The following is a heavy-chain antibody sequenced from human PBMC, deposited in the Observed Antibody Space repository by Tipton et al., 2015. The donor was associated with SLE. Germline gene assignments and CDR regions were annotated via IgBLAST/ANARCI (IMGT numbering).Heavy chain of an antibody. D-gene: IGHD3-10*01. V-gene: IGHV3-11*04. J-gene: IGHJ6*03. Sequence: SLRLSCAGSGFTFSGFYMSWICQAPGKGLEWIANISSNGDSKYFAPSVKGRFTITRDNARNSLYLQMRSLRLEDTAVYFCARHGVFGAPYMDVWGKGTTV. CDR2: ISSNGDSK. CDR3: ARHGVFGAPYMDV. CDR1: GFTFSGFY.